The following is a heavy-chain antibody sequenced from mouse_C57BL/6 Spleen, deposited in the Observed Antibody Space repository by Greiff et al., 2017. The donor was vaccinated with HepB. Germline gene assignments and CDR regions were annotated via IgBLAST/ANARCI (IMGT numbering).Heavy chain of an antibody. CDR2: IYPGDGDT. CDR3: ARGYSNFHWYFDV. Sequence: VQLQQSGAELVKPGASVKISCKASGYAFSSYWMNWVKQRPGKGLEWIGQIYPGDGDTNYNGKFKGKATLTADKSSSTAYMQLSSLTSEDSAVYFCARGYSNFHWYFDVWGTGTTVTVSS. V-gene: IGHV1-80*01. J-gene: IGHJ1*03. CDR1: GYAFSSYW. D-gene: IGHD2-5*01.